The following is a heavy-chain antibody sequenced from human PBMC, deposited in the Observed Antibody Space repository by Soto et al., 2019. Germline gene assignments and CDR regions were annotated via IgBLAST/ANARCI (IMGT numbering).Heavy chain of an antibody. D-gene: IGHD1-26*01. Sequence: TSETLSLTCAVSGYSISSSNWWGWIRQPPEKGLEWIGYIYYSGPTYYNPSLKSRVTMSVDTSKNQFSLKLTSVTAVDTAVYYCARREIQGPIDYWGQGTLVTVSS. J-gene: IGHJ4*02. V-gene: IGHV4-28*01. CDR1: GYSISSSNW. CDR2: IYYSGPT. CDR3: ARREIQGPIDY.